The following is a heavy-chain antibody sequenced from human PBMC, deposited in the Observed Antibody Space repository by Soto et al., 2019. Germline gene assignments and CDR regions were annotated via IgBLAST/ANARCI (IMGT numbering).Heavy chain of an antibody. Sequence: QVQLQQWGAGLLKPSETLSLTCAVYGGSFSGYYWSWIRQPPGKGLEWIGEINHSGSTNYNPSLKSRVTISVDTSKNQFSLKLSSVTAADTAVYYCARDRGSGIFYYGMDVWGPGTTVTVSS. V-gene: IGHV4-34*01. D-gene: IGHD3-10*01. CDR1: GGSFSGYY. CDR3: ARDRGSGIFYYGMDV. J-gene: IGHJ6*02. CDR2: INHSGST.